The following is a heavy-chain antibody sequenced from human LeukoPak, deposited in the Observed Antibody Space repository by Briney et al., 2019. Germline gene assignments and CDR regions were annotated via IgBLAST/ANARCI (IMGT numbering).Heavy chain of an antibody. CDR3: ARVRQQVVHDAFDI. Sequence: SETLSLTCTVSGGSMSSYYWGWIRQPPGKGLEWIGYIYYSGSTDYNPSLKSRVTISVDTSKNLFSLKLSSVTAADTAVYYCARVRQQVVHDAFDIWGQGTMVIVSS. CDR2: IYYSGST. J-gene: IGHJ3*02. CDR1: GGSMSSYY. D-gene: IGHD6-13*01. V-gene: IGHV4-59*01.